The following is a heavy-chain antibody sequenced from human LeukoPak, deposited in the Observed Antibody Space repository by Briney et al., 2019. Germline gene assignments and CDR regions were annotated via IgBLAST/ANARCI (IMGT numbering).Heavy chain of an antibody. CDR3: TTFYTRLTDY. J-gene: IGHJ4*02. CDR1: GFTFNTYW. Sequence: GGSLRLSCAASGFTFNTYWINWVRQAPGKGLEWLASINQYGSEKYYVDSVKGRFTISRDNAKNSLYLQMNSLRAEDTAVYYCTTFYTRLTDYWGQGPLVTASS. D-gene: IGHD2/OR15-2a*01. V-gene: IGHV3-7*05. CDR2: INQYGSEK.